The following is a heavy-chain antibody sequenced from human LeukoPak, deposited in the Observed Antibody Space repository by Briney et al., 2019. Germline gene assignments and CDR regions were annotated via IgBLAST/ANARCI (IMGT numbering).Heavy chain of an antibody. V-gene: IGHV4-59*01. Sequence: SETLSLTCTVSGGSISSYYWNWIRKPPGKGLEWIGFIYYSGSTNYNPSLKSRVTISVDTSKNQFSLKLSSVTAADTAVYYCARVGRYYDSSGYYDYWGQGTLVTVSS. J-gene: IGHJ4*02. D-gene: IGHD3-22*01. CDR1: GGSISSYY. CDR3: ARVGRYYDSSGYYDY. CDR2: IYYSGST.